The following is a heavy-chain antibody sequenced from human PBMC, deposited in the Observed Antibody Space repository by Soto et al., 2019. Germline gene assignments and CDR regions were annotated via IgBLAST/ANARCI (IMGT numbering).Heavy chain of an antibody. CDR1: GFSLTNTGVG. CDR2: IYSNDDK. D-gene: IGHD3-3*01. J-gene: IGHJ4*02. V-gene: IGHV2-5*01. CDR3: GHTRGLIFGIGTNLDY. Sequence: QVTLKESGPSLVKPTQTLTLTCTFSGFSLTNTGVGVAWVRQPPGKALEWLGLIYSNDDKRYRPSLKNRLTISKDTSKNQVVLTMTNMDPVDTATYYCGHTRGLIFGIGTNLDYWGQGTLVTVSS.